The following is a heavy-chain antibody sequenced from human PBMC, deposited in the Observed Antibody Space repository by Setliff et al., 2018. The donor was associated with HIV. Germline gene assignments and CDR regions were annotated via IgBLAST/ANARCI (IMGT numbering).Heavy chain of an antibody. Sequence: SETLSLTCTVSGGSTSSGSYYWSWIRQPAGKGLEWIGHIYTSGSTNYNPSLKSRVTISVDTSKNQFSLKLSSVTAADTAVYYCARLGSRKSRYNWFDPWGQGTLVTVSS. CDR2: IYTSGST. CDR3: ARLGSRKSRYNWFDP. V-gene: IGHV4-61*09. J-gene: IGHJ5*02. CDR1: GGSTSSGSYY.